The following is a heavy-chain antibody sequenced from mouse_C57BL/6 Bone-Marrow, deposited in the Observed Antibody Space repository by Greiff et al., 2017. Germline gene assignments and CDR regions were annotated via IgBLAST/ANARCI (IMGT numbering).Heavy chain of an antibody. D-gene: IGHD1-1*01. V-gene: IGHV1-64*01. CDR1: GYTFTSYW. CDR3: ASLGSYYFDY. J-gene: IGHJ2*01. CDR2: IHPNSGST. Sequence: QVQLQQPGAELVKPGASVKLSCKASGYTFTSYWMHWVKQMPGQGLEWIGMIHPNSGSTNYNEKFKSKATLTVDKSSSTAYMQLSSLTSEDSAVYYCASLGSYYFDYWGQGTTLTVSS.